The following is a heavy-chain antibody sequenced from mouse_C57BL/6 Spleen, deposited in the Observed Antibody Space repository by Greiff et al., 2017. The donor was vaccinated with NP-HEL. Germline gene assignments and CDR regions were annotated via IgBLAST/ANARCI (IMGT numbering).Heavy chain of an antibody. V-gene: IGHV3-6*01. J-gene: IGHJ1*03. CDR2: ISYDGSN. D-gene: IGHD1-1*01. CDR3: ARFGNYYGSSYGYFDV. Sequence: EVQLQQSGPGLVKPSQSLSLTCSVTGYSITSGYYWNWIRQFPGNKLEWMGYISYDGSNNYNPSLKNRISITRDTSKNQFFLKLNSVTTEDTATYYCARFGNYYGSSYGYFDVWGTGTTVTVSS. CDR1: GYSITSGYY.